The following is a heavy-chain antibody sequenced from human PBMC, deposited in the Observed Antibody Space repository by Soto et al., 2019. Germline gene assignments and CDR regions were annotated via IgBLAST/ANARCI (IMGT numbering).Heavy chain of an antibody. CDR2: IYPGDSDT. V-gene: IGHV5-51*01. Sequence: GESLKISCKGSGYSFTSYWIGWVRQMPGKGLEWMGIIYPGDSDTRYSPSFQGQVTISADKSISTAYLQWSSLKASDTAMYYCASGSYSGYNYYYYMDVWGKGTTVTVSS. CDR1: GYSFTSYW. J-gene: IGHJ6*03. D-gene: IGHD5-12*01. CDR3: ASGSYSGYNYYYYMDV.